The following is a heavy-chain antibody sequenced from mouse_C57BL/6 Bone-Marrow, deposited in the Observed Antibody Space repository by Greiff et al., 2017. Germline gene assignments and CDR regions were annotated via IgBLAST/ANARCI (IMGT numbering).Heavy chain of an antibody. CDR2: IHPSDSDT. D-gene: IGHD2-3*01. CDR1: GYTFTSYW. Sequence: QVQLKQPGAELVKPGASVKVSCKASGYTFTSYWMHWVKQRPGQGLEWIGRIHPSDSDTNYNQKFKGKATLTVDKSSSTAYLQLSSLTSEDSAVYYCALRGIYDGYYVDYWGQGTTLTVSS. J-gene: IGHJ2*01. V-gene: IGHV1-74*01. CDR3: ALRGIYDGYYVDY.